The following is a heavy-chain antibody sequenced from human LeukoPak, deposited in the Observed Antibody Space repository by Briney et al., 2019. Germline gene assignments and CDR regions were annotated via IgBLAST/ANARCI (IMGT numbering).Heavy chain of an antibody. CDR1: GGSISSYY. CDR3: ARGVLYYYDSSGYYPHFDY. CDR2: IYYSGST. J-gene: IGHJ4*02. V-gene: IGHV4-59*01. Sequence: SETLSLTCTVSGGSISSYYWSWIRQPPGKGLEWIGYIYYSGSTNYNPSLKSRVTISVDTSKTQFSLKLSSVTAADTAVYYCARGVLYYYDSSGYYPHFDYWGQGTLVTVSS. D-gene: IGHD3-22*01.